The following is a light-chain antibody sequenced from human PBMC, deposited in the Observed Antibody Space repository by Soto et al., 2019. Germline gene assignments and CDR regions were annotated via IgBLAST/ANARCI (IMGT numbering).Light chain of an antibody. V-gene: IGKV1-5*03. CDR2: RSS. Sequence: DIQMTQSPSTLSASVGDRVTITCRASQTISNYLTWYQQRPGKAPKLLIYRSSILQNGVPSRFSGSGSGTEFTLTISSLQPDDVAAYYCQQYYMYATFGQGTRVEI. CDR1: QTISNY. J-gene: IGKJ1*01. CDR3: QQYYMYAT.